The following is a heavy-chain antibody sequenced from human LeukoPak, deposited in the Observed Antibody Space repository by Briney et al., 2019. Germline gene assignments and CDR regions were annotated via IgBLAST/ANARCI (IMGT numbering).Heavy chain of an antibody. CDR2: IIPIFGTA. Sequence: ASVKVSCKASGGTFSSYAISWVRQAPGQGLEWMGGIIPIFGTANYAQKFQGRVTITADKSTSTAYMELSSLGSEDTAVYYCARSRGTEVTSFDYWGQGTLVTVSS. V-gene: IGHV1-69*06. D-gene: IGHD2-21*02. CDR1: GGTFSSYA. J-gene: IGHJ4*02. CDR3: ARSRGTEVTSFDY.